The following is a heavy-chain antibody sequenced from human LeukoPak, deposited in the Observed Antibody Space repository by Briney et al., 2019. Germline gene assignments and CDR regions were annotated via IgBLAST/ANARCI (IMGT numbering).Heavy chain of an antibody. CDR1: GYTFTSYD. D-gene: IGHD3/OR15-3a*01. Sequence: ASVKVSSKASGYTFTSYDINWVRQATGQGLEWMGWMNPNSGNTGYAQKFRGRVTMTRNTSISTAYMELSSLRSEDTAVYYCASLDWESGNDYWGQGTLVTVSS. CDR2: MNPNSGNT. J-gene: IGHJ4*02. V-gene: IGHV1-8*01. CDR3: ASLDWESGNDY.